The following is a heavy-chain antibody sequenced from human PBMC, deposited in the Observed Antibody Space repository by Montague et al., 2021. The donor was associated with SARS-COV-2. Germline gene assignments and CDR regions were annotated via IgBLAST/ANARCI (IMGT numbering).Heavy chain of an antibody. CDR2: ISYDGSNK. Sequence: SLRPSCAASGFTFSSYAMHWVRQAPGKGLEWVAVISYDGSNKYYADSVKGRFTISRDNSKSTLFLKMNSLRAEDTAVDYCAKDIHIVVVTGMDVWGQGTTVTVSS. CDR1: GFTFSSYA. V-gene: IGHV3-30*04. J-gene: IGHJ6*02. D-gene: IGHD2-21*02. CDR3: AKDIHIVVVTGMDV.